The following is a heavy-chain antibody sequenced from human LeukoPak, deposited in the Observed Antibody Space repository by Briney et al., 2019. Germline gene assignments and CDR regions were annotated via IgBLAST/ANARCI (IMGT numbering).Heavy chain of an antibody. J-gene: IGHJ4*02. CDR2: ISAYNGNT. D-gene: IGHD6-13*01. Sequence: ASVKVSCKASGHTFTSYGISWVRQAPGQGLEWMGWISAYNGNTNYAQKLQGRVTMTTDTSTSTAYMELRSLRSDDTAVYYCARAGGGIAAAGKIDYWGQGTLVTVSS. CDR3: ARAGGGIAAAGKIDY. V-gene: IGHV1-18*01. CDR1: GHTFTSYG.